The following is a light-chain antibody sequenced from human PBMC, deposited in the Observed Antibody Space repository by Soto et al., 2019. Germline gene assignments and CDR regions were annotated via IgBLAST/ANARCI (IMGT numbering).Light chain of an antibody. Sequence: QSVLTQPASVSGSPGQSITISCTGTSSDVGAYNYVSWFQQHPGKAPKLLIYDVSNRPSGVSDRFSGSKSGNTASLTISGLQIEDEADYYCSSFTSSVTYVFGTGTKVTVL. CDR1: SSDVGAYNY. V-gene: IGLV2-14*01. CDR2: DVS. CDR3: SSFTSSVTYV. J-gene: IGLJ1*01.